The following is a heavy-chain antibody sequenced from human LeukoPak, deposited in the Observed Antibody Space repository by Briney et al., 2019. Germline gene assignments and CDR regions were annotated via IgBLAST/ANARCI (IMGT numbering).Heavy chain of an antibody. Sequence: ASVTVSFKASGYTFTGYYMHWVRQAPGQGLARMGCINPNSGGTNYAQKFQGRFTMTRDTSISTAYMELSRLRSDDTAVYYCARAGLYSGSYRMLYVDAFDIWGQGTMVTVSS. D-gene: IGHD1-26*01. CDR3: ARAGLYSGSYRMLYVDAFDI. V-gene: IGHV1-2*02. CDR2: INPNSGGT. J-gene: IGHJ3*02. CDR1: GYTFTGYY.